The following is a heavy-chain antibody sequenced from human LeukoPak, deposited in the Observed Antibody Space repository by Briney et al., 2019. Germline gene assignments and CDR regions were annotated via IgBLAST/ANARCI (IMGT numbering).Heavy chain of an antibody. Sequence: GGSLRLSCAASGFTFSSYSMNWVRQAPGKGLEWVSYISSSNSTIYYADSVKGRFTISRDNAKNSLYLQMNSLRAEDTAVYYCARERIAAAGTLFDYYYYYYMDVWGKGTTVAISS. J-gene: IGHJ6*03. CDR3: ARERIAAAGTLFDYYYYYYMDV. CDR2: ISSSNSTI. V-gene: IGHV3-48*01. D-gene: IGHD6-13*01. CDR1: GFTFSSYS.